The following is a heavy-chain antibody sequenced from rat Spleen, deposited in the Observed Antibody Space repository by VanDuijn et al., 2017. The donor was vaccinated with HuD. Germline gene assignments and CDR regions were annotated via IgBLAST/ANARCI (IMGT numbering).Heavy chain of an antibody. D-gene: IGHD1-1*01. V-gene: IGHV5-29*01. CDR2: VSYAGSST. J-gene: IGHJ2*01. CDR1: GFTFSDYY. Sequence: EVQLVESDGGLVQPGRSLKLSCAASGFTFSDYYMAWVRQAQTKGLEWVARVSYAGSSTYYRDSVKGRFTISRANAKSTLNLQMDSLRSEDTATYYCARRHYRYTDYFDYWGQGVMVTVSS. CDR3: ARRHYRYTDYFDY.